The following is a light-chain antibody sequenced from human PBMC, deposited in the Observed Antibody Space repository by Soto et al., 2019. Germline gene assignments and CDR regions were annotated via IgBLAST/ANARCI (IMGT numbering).Light chain of an antibody. CDR2: GVS. Sequence: EIVLTQSPGTLSLSPGERATLSCRASQSVRSSYLAWYQQKLGQAPRLLIYGVSNRATGIPDRFSGSGSGTDFTLTISRLESEDLAVYYCQQHGTSPRTFGQGTKVEIK. CDR1: QSVRSSY. J-gene: IGKJ1*01. V-gene: IGKV3-20*01. CDR3: QQHGTSPRT.